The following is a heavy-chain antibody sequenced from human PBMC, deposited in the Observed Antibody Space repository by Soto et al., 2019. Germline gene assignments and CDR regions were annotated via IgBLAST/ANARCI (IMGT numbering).Heavy chain of an antibody. Sequence: GASLKISCKGSGYSFTSYWIGWVRQMHGKGLEGVGIIYPGDSDTRYSPSFQGQVTISADKSISTAYLQWSSLKASDTAMYYCARAYSSSWYNYYYCGMDVWGQGTTVTVSS. CDR2: IYPGDSDT. D-gene: IGHD6-13*01. CDR1: GYSFTSYW. V-gene: IGHV5-51*01. J-gene: IGHJ6*02. CDR3: ARAYSSSWYNYYYCGMDV.